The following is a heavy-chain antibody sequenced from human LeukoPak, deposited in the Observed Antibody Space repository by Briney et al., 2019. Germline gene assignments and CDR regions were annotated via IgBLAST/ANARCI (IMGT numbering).Heavy chain of an antibody. CDR3: ASQAQWYTPLDY. J-gene: IGHJ4*02. D-gene: IGHD1-14*01. CDR2: IYYSGST. V-gene: IGHV4-39*07. CDR1: GGSISSSSYY. Sequence: SETLSLTCTVSGGSISSSSYYWGWIRQPPGKGLEWIGSIYYSGSTYYNPSPKSRVTISVDTSKNQFSLKLSSVTAADTAVYYCASQAQWYTPLDYWGQGTLVTVSS.